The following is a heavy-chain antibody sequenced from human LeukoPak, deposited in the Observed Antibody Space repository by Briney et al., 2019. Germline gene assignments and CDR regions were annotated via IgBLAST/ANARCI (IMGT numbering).Heavy chain of an antibody. CDR1: GFTFDNYG. V-gene: IGHV3-23*01. J-gene: IGHJ4*02. D-gene: IGHD3-10*01. CDR3: AKGGRGNFPGRGYFDY. CDR2: ISVSGGST. Sequence: HPGGSLRLSCVASGFTFDNYGMSWVRQAPGKGLQWVSYISVSGGSTYYTDSVKGRFTISRDNSKSTLYLQMDGLRAEDTAVYFCAKGGRGNFPGRGYFDYWGQGTLGTVSS.